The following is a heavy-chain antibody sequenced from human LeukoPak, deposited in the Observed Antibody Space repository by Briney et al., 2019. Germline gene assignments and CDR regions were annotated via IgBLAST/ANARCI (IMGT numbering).Heavy chain of an antibody. CDR2: IYSSGKT. V-gene: IGHV4-59*08. J-gene: IGHJ4*02. CDR1: DGSIISYY. D-gene: IGHD6-19*01. CDR3: ARQTPPSPRSGWYPPHDF. Sequence: SETPSVTRTLPDGSIISYYWTWIRQRPGKGLESIGHIYSSGKTDYSRSLKSPVTMSVDTSKTQFSLKMSSVTAADTGVYYCARQTPPSPRSGWYPPHDFWGQGTLVTVSS.